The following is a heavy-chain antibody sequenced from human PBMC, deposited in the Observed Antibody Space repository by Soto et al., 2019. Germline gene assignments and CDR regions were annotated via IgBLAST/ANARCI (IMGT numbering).Heavy chain of an antibody. CDR3: AKEGRRAHSYYDSEIGLYGMDV. J-gene: IGHJ6*02. Sequence: QVQLVESGGGVVQPGRSLRLSCAPSGFTFNNYGMHWVRQAPGKGLEWLALISFDGNNKHYADSVRGRFTISRDNSMNTLYLQMKSRRAEDTAVYYRAKEGRRAHSYYDSEIGLYGMDVWGQGTTVTVSS. V-gene: IGHV3-30*18. D-gene: IGHD3-10*01. CDR2: ISFDGNNK. CDR1: GFTFNNYG.